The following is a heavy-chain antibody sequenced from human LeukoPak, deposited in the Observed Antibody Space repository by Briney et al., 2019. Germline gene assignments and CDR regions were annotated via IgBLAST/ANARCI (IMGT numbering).Heavy chain of an antibody. CDR1: GYTFTSYG. D-gene: IGHD2-15*01. CDR2: ISAYNGNR. CDR3: ARDRARHCSGGSCYGRGGMDV. Sequence: ASVKVSCKASGYTFTSYGISWVRQAPGQGLERMGWISAYNGNRNNAQKLQGRVTMTTDTSTSTAYMELRSLGSDDTAVYYCARDRARHCSGGSCYGRGGMDVWGQGTTVIVSS. V-gene: IGHV1-18*01. J-gene: IGHJ6*02.